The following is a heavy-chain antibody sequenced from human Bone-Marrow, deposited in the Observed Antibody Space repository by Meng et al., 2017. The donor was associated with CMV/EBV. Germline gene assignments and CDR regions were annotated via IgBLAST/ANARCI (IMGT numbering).Heavy chain of an antibody. J-gene: IGHJ4*02. CDR1: GYTSNIYW. CDR2: IYPGDSDA. D-gene: IGHD5-24*01. CDR3: ARASRDGDHFDY. V-gene: IGHV5-51*01. Sequence: AESLKISCMVSGYTSNIYWNGWVRQMPGKGLERVGIIYPGDSDARYSPSFQGPVTISVDRSISTAYLQWNSLKASDTATYYCARASRDGDHFDYWGQGTLVTV.